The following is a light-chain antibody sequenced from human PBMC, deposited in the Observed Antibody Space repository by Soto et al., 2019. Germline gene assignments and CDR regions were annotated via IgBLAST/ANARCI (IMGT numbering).Light chain of an antibody. V-gene: IGKV1-39*01. J-gene: IGKJ5*01. CDR1: QDISKF. CDR2: DAS. Sequence: DIQMTQSPSSLSASIGDRVSFTCQASQDISKFLNWYQHKPGQAPSLLIYDASKSHFGVPSRFSGSGSRTEFTLTIADLKPDDFGTYYCQQSPTMTITFGHGTRLEIK. CDR3: QQSPTMTIT.